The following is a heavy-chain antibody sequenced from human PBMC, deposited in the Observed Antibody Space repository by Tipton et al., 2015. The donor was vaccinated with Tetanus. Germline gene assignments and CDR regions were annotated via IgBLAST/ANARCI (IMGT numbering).Heavy chain of an antibody. D-gene: IGHD6-13*01. Sequence: QSGAEVKKPGASVKVSCKASGYTFTSYDINWVRQATGQGFEWMGWVNPNTGDTGYAEKFQGRVTITRNTSINTVYMELSSLRSEDTAVYYCARTRTDGFSNNWSHLREFDYWGQGTLVTVSS. CDR1: GYTFTSYD. CDR3: ARTRTDGFSNNWSHLREFDY. J-gene: IGHJ4*02. CDR2: VNPNTGDT. V-gene: IGHV1-8*01.